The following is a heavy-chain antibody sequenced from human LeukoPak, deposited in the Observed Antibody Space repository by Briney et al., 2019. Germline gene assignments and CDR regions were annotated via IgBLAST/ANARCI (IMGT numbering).Heavy chain of an antibody. D-gene: IGHD6-13*01. J-gene: IGHJ4*02. CDR3: ARLAAAGYFDY. CDR2: IYYSGST. Sequence: SETLSLTCTVAGGSISSYYWSWIRQPPGKGMEWIGYIYYSGSTNYNPSLKSRVTISVDTSKNQFSLKLSSVIAADTAVYYCARLAAAGYFDYWGQGTLVTVSS. CDR1: GGSISSYY. V-gene: IGHV4-59*01.